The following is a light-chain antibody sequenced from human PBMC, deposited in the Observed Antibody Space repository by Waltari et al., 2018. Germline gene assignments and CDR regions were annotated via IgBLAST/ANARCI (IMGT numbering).Light chain of an antibody. CDR2: GAS. V-gene: IGKV3-20*01. CDR3: QKYDRLPAA. J-gene: IGKJ1*01. CDR1: QIVSRF. Sequence: EIVLTQSPGTLAWSPQERGTLPCRARQIVSRFLAWYQRKPGQAPRLLIYGASTRATGIPDRFSRSGSGTDFSLTVSRRVPEDFAVYYCQKYDRLPAAVGQETTVEIK.